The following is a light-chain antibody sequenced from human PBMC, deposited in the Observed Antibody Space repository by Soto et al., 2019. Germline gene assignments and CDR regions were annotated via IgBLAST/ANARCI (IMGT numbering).Light chain of an antibody. V-gene: IGKV3-20*01. Sequence: PGERVTLSCRASQSVSSSYLAWYQQKPGQAPRLLIYGASSRATGIPDRFSGSGSGTDFTLTISRLEPEDFAVYYCQQYGSPITFGQGTRLEIK. CDR2: GAS. CDR1: QSVSSSY. CDR3: QQYGSPIT. J-gene: IGKJ5*01.